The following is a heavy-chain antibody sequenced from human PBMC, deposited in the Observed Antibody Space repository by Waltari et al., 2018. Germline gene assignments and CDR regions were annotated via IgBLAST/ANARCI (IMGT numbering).Heavy chain of an antibody. CDR2: IYYSGST. CDR1: GGSISSGGYY. CDR3: ARECGGNSVNAFDI. D-gene: IGHD2-21*02. J-gene: IGHJ3*02. V-gene: IGHV4-31*03. Sequence: QVQLQESGPGLVKPSQTLSLTCTVSGGSISSGGYYWSWISQHPGKGLEWIGYIYYSGSTYYNPSLKSRVTISVDTSKNQFSLKLSPVTAADTAVYYCARECGGNSVNAFDIWGQGTMVTVSS.